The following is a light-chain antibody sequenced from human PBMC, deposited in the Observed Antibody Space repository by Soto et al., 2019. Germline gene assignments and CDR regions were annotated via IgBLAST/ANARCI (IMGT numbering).Light chain of an antibody. CDR1: SSDVGGYNY. J-gene: IGLJ2*01. CDR3: SSYTSSSTRV. CDR2: EVS. V-gene: IGLV2-14*01. Sequence: QSALTQPASVSGSPGQSITISCTGTSSDVGGYNYVSWYQQHPGKAPKLIIYEVSNRPSGVSNRFSGSKSGNTASLTLSGLQAEDEADYYCSSYTSSSTRVFGGGTKLTVL.